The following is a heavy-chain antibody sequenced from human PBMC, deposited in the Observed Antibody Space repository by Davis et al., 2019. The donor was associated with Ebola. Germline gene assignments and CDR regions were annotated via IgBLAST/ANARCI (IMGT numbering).Heavy chain of an antibody. CDR2: INPNSGGT. D-gene: IGHD3-10*01. CDR3: ARPDFWMVRGDYHYYYGMDV. Sequence: ASVKVSCKASGYTFTGYYMHWVRQAPGQGLEWMGWINPNSGGTNYAQKFQGSVTMTRDTSISTAYMELSRLRSDDTAVYYCARPDFWMVRGDYHYYYGMDVWGQGTTVTVSS. V-gene: IGHV1-2*02. J-gene: IGHJ6*02. CDR1: GYTFTGYY.